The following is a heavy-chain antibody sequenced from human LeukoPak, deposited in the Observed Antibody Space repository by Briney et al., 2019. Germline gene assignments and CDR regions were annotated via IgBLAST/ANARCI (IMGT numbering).Heavy chain of an antibody. J-gene: IGHJ6*02. CDR3: ARGVNRPNYYYYGMDV. CDR2: IKQDGSEI. V-gene: IGHV3-7*01. CDR1: GFTLSNYW. D-gene: IGHD4-11*01. Sequence: PGGSLRLSCVASGFTLSNYWMSWVRQAPGKGLEWVANIKQDGSEIYYVDSVKGRFTISRDNAKSSLYLQMNSLRAEDTAMYYCARGVNRPNYYYYGMDVWGQGTTVTVSS.